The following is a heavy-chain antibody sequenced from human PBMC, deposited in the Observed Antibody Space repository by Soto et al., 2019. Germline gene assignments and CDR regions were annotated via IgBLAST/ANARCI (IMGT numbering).Heavy chain of an antibody. V-gene: IGHV3-53*01. J-gene: IGHJ4*02. CDR1: GFTVSSNY. CDR3: AKDPRPLTVTTFDY. D-gene: IGHD4-17*01. Sequence: EVQLVESGGGLIQPGGSLRLSCAASGFTVSSNYMSWVRQAPGKGLEWVSVIYSGGSTYYADSVKGRFTISRDNSKNTLYLQMNSLRAEDTAVYYCAKDPRPLTVTTFDYWGQGTLVTVSS. CDR2: IYSGGST.